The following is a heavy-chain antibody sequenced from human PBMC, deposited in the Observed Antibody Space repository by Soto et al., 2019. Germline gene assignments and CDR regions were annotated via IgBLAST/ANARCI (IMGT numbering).Heavy chain of an antibody. J-gene: IGHJ4*02. CDR3: ARDWDGSGPGIDS. CDR1: GFTFSRYW. CDR2: ISLDGSEG. Sequence: EVQLVESGGGLVQPGGSLRLSCAASGFTFSRYWMSWVRQAPGKGLEWVAYISLDGSEGYYVDSVKGRFTISRDNAKNSLYLQMNSLRAEDTAVYYCARDWDGSGPGIDSWGQGTPVTVSS. V-gene: IGHV3-7*01. D-gene: IGHD3-10*01.